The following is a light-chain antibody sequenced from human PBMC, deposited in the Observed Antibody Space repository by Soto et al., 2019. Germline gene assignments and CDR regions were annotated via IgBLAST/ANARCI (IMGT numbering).Light chain of an antibody. V-gene: IGKV3-15*01. CDR1: QSVSSN. Sequence: EIVMTQSPATLAVSPGERATLSCRARQSVSSNLARYQQMPGQTPRLLIYDASTRASGMPARFSGSGSGTEFTLTISSLQSEDFAVYYCQQYNNWALTFGGGTKVDI. CDR2: DAS. CDR3: QQYNNWALT. J-gene: IGKJ4*01.